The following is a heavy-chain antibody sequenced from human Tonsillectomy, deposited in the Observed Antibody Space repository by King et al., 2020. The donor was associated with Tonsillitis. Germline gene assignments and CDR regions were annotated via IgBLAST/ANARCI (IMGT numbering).Heavy chain of an antibody. J-gene: IGHJ4*02. Sequence: VQLVESGGGLVQPGRSLRLSCAASGFTFDDYAMHWVRQAPGKGLEWVSGISWNSGSIGYADSVKGRFTISRDNAKNSLYLRMNSLRAEDTALYYCAKDQSQWTYFDYWGQGTLVTVSS. CDR2: ISWNSGSI. D-gene: IGHD6-19*01. CDR3: AKDQSQWTYFDY. V-gene: IGHV3-9*01. CDR1: GFTFDDYA.